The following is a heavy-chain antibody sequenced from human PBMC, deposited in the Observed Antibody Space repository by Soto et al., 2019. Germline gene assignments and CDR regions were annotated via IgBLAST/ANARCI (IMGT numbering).Heavy chain of an antibody. V-gene: IGHV3-7*01. Sequence: GGSLRLSCAASGFTFSSYWMSWVRQAPGKGLEWVANIKQDGSEKYYVDSVKGRFTISRDNAKNSLYLQMNSLRAEDTAVYYCARVRGFFDSSGYYSWFDSWCQGTLVSGSS. D-gene: IGHD3-22*01. J-gene: IGHJ5*01. CDR3: ARVRGFFDSSGYYSWFDS. CDR2: IKQDGSEK. CDR1: GFTFSSYW.